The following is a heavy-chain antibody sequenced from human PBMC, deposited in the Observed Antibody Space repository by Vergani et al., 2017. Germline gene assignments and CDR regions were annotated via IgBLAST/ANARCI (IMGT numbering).Heavy chain of an antibody. CDR3: AKEGGGYCSGGTCYPEY. Sequence: VQLVESGGGVVQPGGPLRLSCAASGFTFNSYVMPWVRQAPGKGLEWVASIRSDESRRYYGDSMEGPFTISRDNSKNTLYLQIKRLRPEDTAVYYCAKEGGGYCSGGTCYPEYWGQGTLVIVSS. J-gene: IGHJ4*02. V-gene: IGHV3-30*02. CDR2: IRSDESRR. CDR1: GFTFNSYV. D-gene: IGHD2-15*01.